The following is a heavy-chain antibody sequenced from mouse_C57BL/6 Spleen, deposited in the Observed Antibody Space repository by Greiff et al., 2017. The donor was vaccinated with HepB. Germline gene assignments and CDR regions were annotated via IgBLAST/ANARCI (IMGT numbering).Heavy chain of an antibody. CDR1: GYTFTSYG. Sequence: VKLQESGAELARPGASVKLSCKASGYTFTSYGISWVKQRTGQGLEWIGEIYPRSGNTYYNEKFKGKATLTADKSSSTAYMELRSLTSEDSAVYLCARNYYGSSWYFDVWGTGTTVTVSS. V-gene: IGHV1-81*01. CDR3: ARNYYGSSWYFDV. D-gene: IGHD1-1*01. CDR2: IYPRSGNT. J-gene: IGHJ1*03.